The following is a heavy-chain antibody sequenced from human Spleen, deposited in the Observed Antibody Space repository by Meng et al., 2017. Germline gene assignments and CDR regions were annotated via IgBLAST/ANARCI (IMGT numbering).Heavy chain of an antibody. CDR1: GGSIRSGGYY. D-gene: IGHD4-11*01. V-gene: IGHV4-31*01. J-gene: IGHJ4*02. CDR2: IYYSGST. CDR3: ARGPTTMAHDFDY. Sequence: LQRSGPGRAKPSPTLPVPCTVSGGSIRSGGYYWSWIRQHPGKGLEWIGYIYYSGSTYYNPSLKSLVTISVDTSKNQFSLKLSSVTAADTAVYYCARGPTTMAHDFDYWGQGTLVTVSS.